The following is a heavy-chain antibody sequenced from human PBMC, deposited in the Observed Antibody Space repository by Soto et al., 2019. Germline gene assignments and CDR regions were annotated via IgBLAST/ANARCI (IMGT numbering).Heavy chain of an antibody. J-gene: IGHJ6*01. CDR3: AHRRPPSLDV. CDR1: GFSLSTNGVG. Sequence: QITLKESGPPLVKPTQPLTLTCTFSGFSLSTNGVGVGWIRQPPGKALEWLALIYWDDDKRYSPSMRSRLTITNNTSKNHVVRTITNSDPVATATYYCAHRRPPSLDVWGQGTTVTVSS. V-gene: IGHV2-5*02. CDR2: IYWDDDK.